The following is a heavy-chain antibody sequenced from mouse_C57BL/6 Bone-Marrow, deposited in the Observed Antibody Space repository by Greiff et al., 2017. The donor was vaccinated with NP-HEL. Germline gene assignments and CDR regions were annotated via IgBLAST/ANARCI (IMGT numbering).Heavy chain of an antibody. CDR3: ARAYSNSASFAY. CDR1: GYAFTNYL. Sequence: QVQLKQSGAELVRPGTSVKVSCKASGYAFTNYLIEWVKQRPGQGLEWIGVINPGSGGTNYNEKFKGKATRTADKSSSTAYMQLSSLTSEDSAVYFCARAYSNSASFAYWGQGTLVSVSA. J-gene: IGHJ3*01. CDR2: INPGSGGT. V-gene: IGHV1-54*01. D-gene: IGHD2-5*01.